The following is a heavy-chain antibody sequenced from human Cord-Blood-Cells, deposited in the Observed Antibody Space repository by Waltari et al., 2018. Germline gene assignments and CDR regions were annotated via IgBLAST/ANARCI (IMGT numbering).Heavy chain of an antibody. CDR2: IYTSGST. CDR3: ARVMGSSWYGRYYYYYMDV. Sequence: QVQLQESGPGLVKPSETLSLTCTVTGGPISSYYWSWIRKTAGKGVGWIGRIYTSGSTNYNPSLKRRVTRTVDTSKNQFARKLSSVTGADTAVYYCARVMGSSWYGRYYYYYMDVWGKGTTVTVSS. J-gene: IGHJ6*03. V-gene: IGHV4-4*07. CDR1: GGPISSYY. D-gene: IGHD6-13*01.